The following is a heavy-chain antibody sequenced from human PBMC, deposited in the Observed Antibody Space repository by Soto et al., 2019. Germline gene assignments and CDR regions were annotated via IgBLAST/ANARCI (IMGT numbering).Heavy chain of an antibody. Sequence: QVLLVQSGAEVKKPGASLKVCCKASGYTLTNFGISWVRQAPGQGLEWMGWISAYNGNTNYAQKFQGRFTMTTATSTSPAYMEVRSLRFDDTAVYYFARGGTPIDYWGQGTLVTVSS. V-gene: IGHV1-18*01. CDR3: ARGGTPIDY. CDR2: ISAYNGNT. D-gene: IGHD3-16*01. J-gene: IGHJ4*02. CDR1: GYTLTNFG.